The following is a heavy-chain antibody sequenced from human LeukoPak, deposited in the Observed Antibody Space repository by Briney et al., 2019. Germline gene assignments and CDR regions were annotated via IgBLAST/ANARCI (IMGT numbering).Heavy chain of an antibody. CDR3: ARDGWFGEYYLSYYFDY. CDR2: IYSGGST. Sequence: GGSLRLSCAASGFTVSSNYMSWVRQAPGKGLEWVSVIYSGGSTYYADSVKGRFTISRDNSKNTLYLQMNSLRAEDTAVYYCARDGWFGEYYLSYYFDYWGQGTLVTVSS. CDR1: GFTVSSNY. J-gene: IGHJ4*02. V-gene: IGHV3-53*01. D-gene: IGHD3-10*01.